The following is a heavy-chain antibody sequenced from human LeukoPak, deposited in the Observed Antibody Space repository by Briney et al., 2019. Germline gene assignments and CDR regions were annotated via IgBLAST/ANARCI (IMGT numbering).Heavy chain of an antibody. CDR3: AKSRLEGSYRPDS. J-gene: IGHJ4*02. CDR2: ISNSGDST. V-gene: IGHV3-23*01. D-gene: IGHD1-1*01. CDR1: GFTFSNYA. Sequence: GGSLRLFCAASGFTFSNYAMSWVRQAAGKGLEWVSGISNSGDSTYYADSVKGRFTISRDNSKNTLYLQMNSLRAEDTAVYYCAKSRLEGSYRPDSWGQGTLVTVSS.